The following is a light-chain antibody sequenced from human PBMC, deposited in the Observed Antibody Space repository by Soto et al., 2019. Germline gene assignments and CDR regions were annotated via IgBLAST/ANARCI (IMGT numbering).Light chain of an antibody. J-gene: IGLJ1*01. Sequence: QSVLTQPPSASGTPGQRVTISCSGSSSNIGSNVVNWYQQLPGAAPKLLIFSNNQRPSGVPDRFSGSKSGTSASLAISRLQSEDEADYYCAAWDDTLYGYVFGTGTKATVL. V-gene: IGLV1-44*01. CDR2: SNN. CDR3: AAWDDTLYGYV. CDR1: SSNIGSNV.